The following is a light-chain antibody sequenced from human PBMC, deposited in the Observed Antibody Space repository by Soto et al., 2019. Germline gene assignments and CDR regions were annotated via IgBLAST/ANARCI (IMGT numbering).Light chain of an antibody. J-gene: IGKJ1*01. CDR3: QQYYTYPWT. Sequence: AIRMTQSASSLSASTGDRVTITCRASQGISSYLAWFQQKPGRPPKLLMSATSTLQSDVPSRFSGSGSGTDFTLTIGCLQSEDLATYYCQQYYTYPWTFGQGTKVEIK. CDR2: ATS. V-gene: IGKV1-8*01. CDR1: QGISSY.